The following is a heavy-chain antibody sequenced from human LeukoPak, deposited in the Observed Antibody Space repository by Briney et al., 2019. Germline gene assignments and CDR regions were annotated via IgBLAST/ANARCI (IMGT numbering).Heavy chain of an antibody. CDR1: GYTFTSYD. CDR3: ARGGAVAGYYYYYYMDV. J-gene: IGHJ6*03. Sequence: PVASVKVSCKASGYTFTSYDINWVRQATGQGLEWMGCMNPNSGNTGYAQKFQGRVTMTRNTAISTAYMELSSLRSEDTAVYYCARGGAVAGYYYYYYMDVWGKGTTVTVSS. V-gene: IGHV1-8*01. CDR2: MNPNSGNT. D-gene: IGHD6-19*01.